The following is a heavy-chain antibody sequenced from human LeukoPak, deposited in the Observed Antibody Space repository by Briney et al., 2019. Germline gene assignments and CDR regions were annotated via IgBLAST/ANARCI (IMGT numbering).Heavy chain of an antibody. CDR2: INSWATTI. V-gene: IGHV3-48*03. Sequence: PGGSLRLSCAASGFTFSSYWMHWVRQAPGKGLEWVSYINSWATTIYYADSVKGRFTISRDNAKNSLYLQMNSLRAEDTAIYYCAVPITMVRGAPGDHWGQGTLVTVSS. D-gene: IGHD3-10*01. J-gene: IGHJ4*02. CDR1: GFTFSSYW. CDR3: AVPITMVRGAPGDH.